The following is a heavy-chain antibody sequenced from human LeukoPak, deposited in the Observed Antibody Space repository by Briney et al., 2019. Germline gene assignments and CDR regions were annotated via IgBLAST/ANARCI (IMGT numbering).Heavy chain of an antibody. CDR2: IKQDGSEK. CDR3: ARKAYGLDV. J-gene: IGHJ6*04. Sequence: GGSLRLSCAASGFTFSNAWMSWVRQAPGKGLEWVANIKQDGSEKYYVDSVKGRFTISRDNAKNSLYLQMNSLRADDTAVYYCARKAYGLDVWGKGTTVTVSS. CDR1: GFTFSNAW. V-gene: IGHV3-7*03.